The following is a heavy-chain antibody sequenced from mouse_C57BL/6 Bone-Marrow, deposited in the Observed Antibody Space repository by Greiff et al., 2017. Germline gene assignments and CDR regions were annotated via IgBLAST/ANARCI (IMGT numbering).Heavy chain of an antibody. J-gene: IGHJ2*01. CDR1: GFNIKDDY. D-gene: IGHD1-1*02. CDR3: TTGGNFDY. V-gene: IGHV14-4*01. Sequence: EVQLQQSGAELVRPGASVKLSCTASGFNIKDDYMHWVKQRPEQGLEWIGWIDPENGDTEYASKFQGKATITADTSSHTAYLQLSSLTSEDTAVYYCTTGGNFDYWGQGTTLTVSS. CDR2: IDPENGDT.